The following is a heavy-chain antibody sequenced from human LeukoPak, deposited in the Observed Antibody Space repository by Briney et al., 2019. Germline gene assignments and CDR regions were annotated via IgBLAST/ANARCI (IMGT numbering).Heavy chain of an antibody. Sequence: SETLSLTCAVYGGSFSGYYWSWIRQPPGKGLEWIGEINHSGSTNYNPSLKSRVTISVDTSKNQFSLKLSSVTAADTAVYFCARWYCSRGTCYYLDYWGQGTLVTVSS. CDR2: INHSGST. CDR3: ARWYCSRGTCYYLDY. CDR1: GGSFSGYY. D-gene: IGHD2-2*01. V-gene: IGHV4-34*01. J-gene: IGHJ4*02.